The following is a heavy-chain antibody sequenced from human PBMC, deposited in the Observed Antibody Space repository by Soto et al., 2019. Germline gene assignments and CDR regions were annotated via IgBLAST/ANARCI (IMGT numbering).Heavy chain of an antibody. D-gene: IGHD3-22*01. CDR1: GGTFSSYT. J-gene: IGHJ4*02. V-gene: IGHV1-69*02. Sequence: SVKVSCKASGGTFSSYTISWVRQAPGQGLEWMGRIIPILGIANYAQKFQGRVTITADKSTSTAYMELSSLRSEDTAVYYCAKSPGMYYYDSSGYYHYDYWGQGTLVTVSS. CDR2: IIPILGIA. CDR3: AKSPGMYYYDSSGYYHYDY.